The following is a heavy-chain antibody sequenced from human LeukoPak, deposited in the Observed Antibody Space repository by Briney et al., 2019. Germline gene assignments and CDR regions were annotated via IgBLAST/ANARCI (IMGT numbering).Heavy chain of an antibody. CDR3: ARGKSSTSFDY. Sequence: PSETLSLTCTVSGGSISSYYWSWIRQPPGKGLEWIGYIYYSGSTNYNPSLKSRVTISVDTSKSQFSLKLSSVTAADTAVYYCARGKSSTSFDYWGQGTLVTVSS. D-gene: IGHD2-2*01. CDR1: GGSISSYY. J-gene: IGHJ4*02. CDR2: IYYSGST. V-gene: IGHV4-59*08.